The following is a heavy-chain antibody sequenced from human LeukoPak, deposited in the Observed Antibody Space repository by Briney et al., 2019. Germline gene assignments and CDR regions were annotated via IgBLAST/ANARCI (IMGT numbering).Heavy chain of an antibody. Sequence: GGSLRLSCEASGFTFSSYAMGWVRQAPGKGLEWVSAISGSGGSTYYADSVKGRFTISRDNADNSMYLQMNSLRAEDTAVYYCGRVIAGAIDYWGQGTLVTVSS. J-gene: IGHJ4*02. CDR1: GFTFSSYA. CDR2: ISGSGGST. CDR3: GRVIAGAIDY. D-gene: IGHD3-10*01. V-gene: IGHV3-23*01.